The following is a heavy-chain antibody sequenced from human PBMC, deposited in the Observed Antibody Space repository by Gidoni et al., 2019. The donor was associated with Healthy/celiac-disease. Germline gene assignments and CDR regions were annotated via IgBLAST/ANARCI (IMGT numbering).Heavy chain of an antibody. CDR1: GVSISSGGYY. CDR2: IDCGGST. CDR3: ARVKQGGPLDY. J-gene: IGHJ4*02. Sequence: QVQLQESGPGLVKPSQTLSLTCTFSGVSISSGGYYWSWIRQHPGKGLGLIGYIDCGGSTYYDPSLKSGVTIAVDTSKSQFYLKLSAVTAADTAVYYCARVKQGGPLDYWGKGTLVTVSS. D-gene: IGHD3-16*01. V-gene: IGHV4-31*03.